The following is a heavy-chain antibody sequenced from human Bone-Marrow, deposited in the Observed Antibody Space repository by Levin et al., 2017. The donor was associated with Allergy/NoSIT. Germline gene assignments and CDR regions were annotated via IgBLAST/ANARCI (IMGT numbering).Heavy chain of an antibody. V-gene: IGHV4-59*08. CDR2: IYYSGST. Sequence: SETLSLTCTVSGGSISSYYWTWIRQPPGKGLEWIGYIYYSGSTNYNPSLQSRVTISVDTSKSQFSLKLRSVTAADTAVYYCARGGGDYCSGDSCYGYGALDIWGQGTKVTVSS. D-gene: IGHD2-15*01. CDR1: GGSISSYY. CDR3: ARGGGDYCSGDSCYGYGALDI. J-gene: IGHJ3*02.